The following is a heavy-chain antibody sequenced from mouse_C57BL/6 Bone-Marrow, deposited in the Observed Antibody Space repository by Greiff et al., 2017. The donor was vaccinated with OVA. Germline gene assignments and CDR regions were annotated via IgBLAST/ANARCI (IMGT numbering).Heavy chain of an antibody. V-gene: IGHV1-69*01. J-gene: IGHJ3*01. CDR3: ARGTLLLRVWFAY. D-gene: IGHD1-1*01. CDR1: GYTFTSYW. Sequence: QVQLQQPGAELVMPGASVKLSCKASGYTFTSYWMHWVKQRPGQGLEWIGEIDPSDSYTNYNHKFKGKSTLTVDKSSSTAYMQLSSLTSEDSAVYYGARGTLLLRVWFAYWGQGTLVTVSA. CDR2: IDPSDSYT.